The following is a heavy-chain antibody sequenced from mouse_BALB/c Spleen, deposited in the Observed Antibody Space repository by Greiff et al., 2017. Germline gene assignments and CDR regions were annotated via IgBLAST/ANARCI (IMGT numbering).Heavy chain of an antibody. CDR3: ARHGGGYYAMDY. Sequence: EVMLVESGGGLVKPGGSLKLSCAASGFTFSSYAMSWVRQSPEKRLEWVAEISSGGSYTYYPDTVTGRFTISRDNAKNTLYLEMSSLRSEDTAMYYCARHGGGYYAMDYWGQGTSVTVSS. CDR1: GFTFSSYA. CDR2: ISSGGSYT. J-gene: IGHJ4*01. V-gene: IGHV5-9-4*01.